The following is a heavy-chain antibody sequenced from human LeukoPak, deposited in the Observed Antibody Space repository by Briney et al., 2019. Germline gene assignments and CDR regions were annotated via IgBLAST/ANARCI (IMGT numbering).Heavy chain of an antibody. V-gene: IGHV1-2*02. Sequence: ASVKVSCKASGYTFTGYYMHWVRQAPGQGLEWMGWINPNSGGTNYAQRFQGRVTMTRDTSISTAYMELSWLRSDDTAVYYCARVSTDKTWNDEGYFDYWGQGALVTASS. J-gene: IGHJ4*02. CDR3: ARVSTDKTWNDEGYFDY. CDR2: INPNSGGT. CDR1: GYTFTGYY. D-gene: IGHD1-1*01.